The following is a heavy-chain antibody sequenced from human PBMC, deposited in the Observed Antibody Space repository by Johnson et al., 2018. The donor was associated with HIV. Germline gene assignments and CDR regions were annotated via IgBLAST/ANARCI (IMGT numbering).Heavy chain of an antibody. J-gene: IGHJ3*02. CDR2: ISYDGSYQ. D-gene: IGHD1-26*01. CDR3: AKGLGWELLTHDAFDI. V-gene: IGHV3-30*04. Sequence: QVQLVESGGGVVQPGRSLRLSCAASGFTFSSYAMHWVRQAPGKGLEWVAVISYDGSYQYYADSAKGRFTISRDNSKNTLYLQMNSLRAEDTAVYYCAKGLGWELLTHDAFDIWGQGTMVTVSS. CDR1: GFTFSSYA.